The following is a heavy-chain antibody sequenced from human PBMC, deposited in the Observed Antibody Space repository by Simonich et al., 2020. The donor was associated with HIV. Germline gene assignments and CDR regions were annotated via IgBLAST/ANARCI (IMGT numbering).Heavy chain of an antibody. V-gene: IGHV4-59*08. CDR1: GGSFKNYY. J-gene: IGHJ4*02. CDR3: ASTVDTAIDY. CDR2: MYYSRST. Sequence: QVLLQESGPGVVKPSETLSLTCSVAGGSFKNYYWSWSRQPPGKGLEWIGYMYYSRSTDYSPSHKSRGTISIDTSKNQFSLKGNSVTAADTAVYYCASTVDTAIDYWGQGILVTVSS. D-gene: IGHD5-18*01.